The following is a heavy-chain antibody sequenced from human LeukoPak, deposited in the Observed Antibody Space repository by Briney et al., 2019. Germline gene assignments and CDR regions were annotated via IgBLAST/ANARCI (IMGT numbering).Heavy chain of an antibody. Sequence: PGRSLRLSCAASGSTFSSYGMHWVRQAPGKGLEWVAVIWYDGSNKYYADSVKGRFTISRDNSKNTLYLQMNSLRAEDTAVYYCATRATVTTRRYGMDVWGQGTTVTVSS. CDR1: GSTFSSYG. D-gene: IGHD4-17*01. J-gene: IGHJ6*02. CDR2: IWYDGSNK. V-gene: IGHV3-33*01. CDR3: ATRATVTTRRYGMDV.